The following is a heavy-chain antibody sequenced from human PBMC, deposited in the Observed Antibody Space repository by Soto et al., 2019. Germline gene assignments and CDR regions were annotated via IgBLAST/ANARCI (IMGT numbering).Heavy chain of an antibody. CDR3: ARVLRYFDWLHNNWLDP. J-gene: IGHJ5*02. D-gene: IGHD3-9*01. V-gene: IGHV4-39*01. CDR2: IYYSGST. Sequence: KPSETLSLTCTVSGGSISSSSYYWGWIRQPPGKGLEWIGSIYYSGSTYYNPSLKSRVTISVDTSKNQFSLKLSSVTAADTAVYYCARVLRYFDWLHNNWLDPWGQGTMVTVSS. CDR1: GGSISSSSYY.